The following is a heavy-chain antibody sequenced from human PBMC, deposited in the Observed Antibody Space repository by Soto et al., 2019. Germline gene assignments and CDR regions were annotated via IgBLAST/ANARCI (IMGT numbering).Heavy chain of an antibody. Sequence: SVKFSCKASVGTFSSYAISWVRQAPGQGLEWMGGIIPIFGTANYAQKFQGRVTITADESTSTAYMELSSLRSEDTAVYYCARSSYYYDSSGYYYRWRDAFDIWGQGTMVTVSS. CDR2: IIPIFGTA. CDR1: VGTFSSYA. D-gene: IGHD3-22*01. V-gene: IGHV1-69*13. CDR3: ARSSYYYDSSGYYYRWRDAFDI. J-gene: IGHJ3*02.